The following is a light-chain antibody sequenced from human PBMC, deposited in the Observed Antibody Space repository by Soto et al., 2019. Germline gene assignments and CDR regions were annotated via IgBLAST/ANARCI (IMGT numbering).Light chain of an antibody. V-gene: IGKV3-15*01. CDR3: EYYGTSIN. CDR1: QSVSSN. Sequence: VTSRSPPTVYVSLRQRATLSSRASQSVSSNLAWYQLKPGQAPRLLIYGASTRATGIPASFSGSGSATEFTLTISSLQSEDFAVYDCEYYGTSINCGGVNKVDIK. CDR2: GAS. J-gene: IGKJ4*01.